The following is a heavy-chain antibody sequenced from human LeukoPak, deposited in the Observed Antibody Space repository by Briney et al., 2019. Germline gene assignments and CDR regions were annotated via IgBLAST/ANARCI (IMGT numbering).Heavy chain of an antibody. CDR1: GFTFSDYY. Sequence: GGSLRLSCAASGFTFSDYYMSWIRQAPGKGLEWVSYISSSGSTIYYADSVKGRFTISRDNAKNSLYLQMNSLRAEDTAGYYCARVQNYYDSSGHDAFDIWGQGTMVTVSS. D-gene: IGHD3-22*01. V-gene: IGHV3-11*04. J-gene: IGHJ3*02. CDR2: ISSSGSTI. CDR3: ARVQNYYDSSGHDAFDI.